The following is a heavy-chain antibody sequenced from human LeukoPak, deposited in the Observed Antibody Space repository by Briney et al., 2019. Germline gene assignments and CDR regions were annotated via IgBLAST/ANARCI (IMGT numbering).Heavy chain of an antibody. J-gene: IGHJ4*02. D-gene: IGHD6-13*01. V-gene: IGHV4-59*01. CDR1: GGSISTYY. CDR3: AREGIAAAAFDY. Sequence: PSETLPLTCTVSGGSISTYYWTWIRQPPGKGLEWIGYIFYSGSTNYNPSLKSRVTISVDTSKNHFSLQLSSVTAADTAVYYCAREGIAAAAFDYWGQGTLVTVSA. CDR2: IFYSGST.